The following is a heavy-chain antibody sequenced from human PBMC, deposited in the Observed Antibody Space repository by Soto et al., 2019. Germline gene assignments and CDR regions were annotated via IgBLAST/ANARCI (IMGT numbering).Heavy chain of an antibody. Sequence: GGSLRLSCAASGFTFSSYAMSWVRQAPGKGLEWVSAISGSGGSTYYADSVKGRFTISRDNAKNTLYLQMNSLRAEDTAVYYCSKVSIAVAGMGFDPWGQGTLVTVSS. CDR3: SKVSIAVAGMGFDP. D-gene: IGHD6-19*01. V-gene: IGHV3-23*01. CDR1: GFTFSSYA. CDR2: ISGSGGST. J-gene: IGHJ5*02.